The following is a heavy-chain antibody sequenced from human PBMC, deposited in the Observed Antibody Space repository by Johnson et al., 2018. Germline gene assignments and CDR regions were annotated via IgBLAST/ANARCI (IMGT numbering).Heavy chain of an antibody. CDR1: GFTFSSHG. V-gene: IGHV3-30*18. J-gene: IGHJ6*02. CDR3: GKDPHRLVLMTYARMDG. Sequence: QLVECGGGVVQPGRTLRLSCGASGFTFSSHGIHWVRQAPGKGLAWVAVVSYDGNNKHYGDAVKGRFSISRANAKNTVYLQMNSLVTEDTATYYCGKDPHRLVLMTYARMDGWGLGTAVIVSS. D-gene: IGHD2-8*01. CDR2: VSYDGNNK.